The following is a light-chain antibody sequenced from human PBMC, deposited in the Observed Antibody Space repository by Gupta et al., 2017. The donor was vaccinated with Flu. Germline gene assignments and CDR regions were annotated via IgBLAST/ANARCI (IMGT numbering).Light chain of an antibody. Sequence: QSALTQPASVSGAPGQSTTISCPGTSSAVGGYNLVSWYQQEPGKAPKLMIYEGNKRPSGVSNRFSGSKSGNTASLTISGLQAEDEADYYCCSYAGVSTFYVFGTGTKVTVL. CDR1: SSAVGGYNL. CDR2: EGN. V-gene: IGLV2-23*01. CDR3: CSYAGVSTFYV. J-gene: IGLJ1*01.